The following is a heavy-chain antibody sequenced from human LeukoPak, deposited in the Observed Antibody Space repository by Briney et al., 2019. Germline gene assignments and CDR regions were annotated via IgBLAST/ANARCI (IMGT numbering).Heavy chain of an antibody. CDR2: ILFDGSNK. V-gene: IGHV3-30*03. CDR3: GRDPDHGAVDY. J-gene: IGHJ4*02. D-gene: IGHD3-16*01. Sequence: GGTLRLSCAASGFTFSSYGMSWVRQAPGKGLEWVAVILFDGSNKYYADSVKGRFTISRDNSKNTLYLQMNSLRAEDTAVYYCGRDPDHGAVDYWGQGTLVTVSS. CDR1: GFTFSSYG.